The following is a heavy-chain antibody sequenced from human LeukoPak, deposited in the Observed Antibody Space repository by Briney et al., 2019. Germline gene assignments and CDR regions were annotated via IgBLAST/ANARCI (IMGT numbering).Heavy chain of an antibody. CDR1: GGSISSYY. CDR3: ARDLYYGDYDWFDP. D-gene: IGHD4-17*01. CDR2: IYTSGST. V-gene: IGHV4-4*07. J-gene: IGHJ5*02. Sequence: SETLSLTCTVSGGSISSYYWSWIRQPAGKGLEWIGRIYTSGSTNYNPSLKSRVTMSVDTSKNQFSLKLSSVTAADTAVYYCARDLYYGDYDWFDPWGQGTLVTVSS.